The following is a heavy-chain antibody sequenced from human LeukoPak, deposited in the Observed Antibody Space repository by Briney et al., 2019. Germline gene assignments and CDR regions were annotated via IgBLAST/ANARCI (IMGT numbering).Heavy chain of an antibody. D-gene: IGHD3-3*01. Sequence: GESLRISCKGSGYSFTSYWISWVRQMPGKGLEWMGRIDPSDSYTNYSPSFQGHVTISADKSISTAYLQWSSLKASDTAMYYCARRPPYDFWSGTPTYYFDYWGQGTLVTVSS. V-gene: IGHV5-10-1*01. CDR1: GYSFTSYW. CDR3: ARRPPYDFWSGTPTYYFDY. J-gene: IGHJ4*02. CDR2: IDPSDSYT.